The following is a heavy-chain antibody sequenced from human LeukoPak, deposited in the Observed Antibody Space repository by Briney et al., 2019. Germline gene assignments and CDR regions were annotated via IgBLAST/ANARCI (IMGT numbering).Heavy chain of an antibody. V-gene: IGHV1-46*01. CDR2: INPSGGT. CDR1: GYTFSIYN. Sequence: ASVKVSCKASGYTFSIYNMHWVRQAPGQGLEWMGIINPSGGTSYAQKLQGRIIMTRDTSTVYMELSSLRSEDTAVYYCARDSSGYSYGSHFDYWGQGTLVTVSS. J-gene: IGHJ4*02. D-gene: IGHD5-18*01. CDR3: ARDSSGYSYGSHFDY.